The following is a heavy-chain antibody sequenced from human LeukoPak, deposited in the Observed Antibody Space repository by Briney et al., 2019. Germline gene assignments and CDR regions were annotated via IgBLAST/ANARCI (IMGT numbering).Heavy chain of an antibody. CDR1: GGSISSYC. D-gene: IGHD2-2*02. CDR3: ARDQGYCSSTSCYRRGAFDI. CDR2: IYYSGST. Sequence: SETLSLTCTVSGGSISSYCWSWIRQPPGKGLEWIGYIYYSGSTNYNPSLKSRVTISVDTSKNQFSLKLSSVTAADTAVYYCARDQGYCSSTSCYRRGAFDIWGQGTMVTVSS. V-gene: IGHV4-59*01. J-gene: IGHJ3*02.